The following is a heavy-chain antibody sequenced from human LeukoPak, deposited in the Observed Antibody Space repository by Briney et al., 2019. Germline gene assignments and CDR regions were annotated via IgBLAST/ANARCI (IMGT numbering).Heavy chain of an antibody. CDR3: ASASSSSLFDY. CDR1: GFTVSSNY. V-gene: IGHV3-53*01. J-gene: IGHJ4*02. CDR2: IYSGGST. D-gene: IGHD6-6*01. Sequence: GGSLRLSCAASGFTVSSNYMSWVRQAPGKGLEWVSVIYSGGSTYYADSVKGRFTISRDNSKNTLYLQMNSLRAEDTAVYYCASASSSSLFDYWGQGTLVTVSS.